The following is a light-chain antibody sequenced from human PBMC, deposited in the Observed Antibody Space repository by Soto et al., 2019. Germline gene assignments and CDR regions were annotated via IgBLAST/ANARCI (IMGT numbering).Light chain of an antibody. V-gene: IGKV3-20*01. CDR2: GAS. Sequence: EIVLTQSPGTLSLSPGERATLSCRASQSVSSSYLAWYQQKPGQAPRLLIYGASSRATGIPDRFSGSGSGTDFTLTISRLEPEDFAVYYCQQYDSSPVTFGQATKVEIK. CDR3: QQYDSSPVT. J-gene: IGKJ1*01. CDR1: QSVSSSY.